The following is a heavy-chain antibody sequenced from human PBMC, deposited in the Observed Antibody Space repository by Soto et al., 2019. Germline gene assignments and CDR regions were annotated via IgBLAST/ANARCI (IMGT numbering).Heavy chain of an antibody. V-gene: IGHV3-23*01. CDR2: ILVGGST. Sequence: GGSLRLSCAVSGFICSSYDMSWVRQAPGKGLAWVSTILVGGSTHYEDSVQGRFTISRDTSKNTVYLHMNSLTAGDTAVYYCAACLRTISCSIDYWGQGTLVTVSS. CDR1: GFICSSYD. J-gene: IGHJ4*02. CDR3: AACLRTISCSIDY. D-gene: IGHD1-1*01.